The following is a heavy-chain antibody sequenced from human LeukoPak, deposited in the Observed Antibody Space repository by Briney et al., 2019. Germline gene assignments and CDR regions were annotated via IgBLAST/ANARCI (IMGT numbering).Heavy chain of an antibody. CDR3: VKEGGRTYYYGS. Sequence: PGGSLRLSCSASGFSFSSYAMHWVRQAPGKGLEYVSAISSNGGSTYYADSVKGRFTISRDNSKNTLYLQMSSLRAEETAVYYCVKEGGRTYYYGSWGQGTLVTVSS. CDR1: GFSFSSYA. V-gene: IGHV3-64D*06. D-gene: IGHD3-10*01. J-gene: IGHJ5*02. CDR2: ISSNGGST.